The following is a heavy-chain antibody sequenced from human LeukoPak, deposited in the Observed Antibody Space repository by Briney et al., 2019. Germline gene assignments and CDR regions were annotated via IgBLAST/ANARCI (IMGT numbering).Heavy chain of an antibody. CDR2: IYSGGST. Sequence: PGGSLRLSCAASGFTVSSNYMSWVRQAPGKGLEWVSVIYSGGSTHYADSVKGRFTISRDNSKNTLYLQMNSLRAEDTAVYYCARGFSGVLRYFDYWGQGTLVTVSS. V-gene: IGHV3-53*01. J-gene: IGHJ4*02. CDR3: ARGFSGVLRYFDY. CDR1: GFTVSSNY. D-gene: IGHD3-9*01.